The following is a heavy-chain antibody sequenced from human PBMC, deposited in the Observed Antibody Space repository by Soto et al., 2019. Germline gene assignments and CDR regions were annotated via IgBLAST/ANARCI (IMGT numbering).Heavy chain of an antibody. J-gene: IGHJ6*02. CDR2: ISSSSSYI. Sequence: PGGSLRLSCAAXGFTFSSYSVNWVRQAPGKGLEWVSSISSSSSYIYYADSVKGRFTISRDNAKNSLYLQMNSLRAEDTAVYYCARDGAEMMGTNYYYYYGMDVWGQGTTVTVS. CDR3: ARDGAEMMGTNYYYYYGMDV. CDR1: GFTFSSYS. V-gene: IGHV3-21*01. D-gene: IGHD1-1*01.